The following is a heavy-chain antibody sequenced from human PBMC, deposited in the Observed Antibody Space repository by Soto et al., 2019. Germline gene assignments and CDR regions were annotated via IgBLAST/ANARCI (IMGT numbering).Heavy chain of an antibody. CDR3: ARGSMTVAGSFDY. V-gene: IGHV3-11*01. CDR2: ISTTGTTI. CDR1: GVTFSAYG. D-gene: IGHD6-19*01. J-gene: IGHJ4*02. Sequence: NLGGALRLSCAASGVTFSAYGMDWVRQAPGKGLEWISYISTTGTTIYYADSVKGRFTISRDNAKNSLSLQMNSLGVEDTAVYFCARGSMTVAGSFDYWGQGTLVTVSS.